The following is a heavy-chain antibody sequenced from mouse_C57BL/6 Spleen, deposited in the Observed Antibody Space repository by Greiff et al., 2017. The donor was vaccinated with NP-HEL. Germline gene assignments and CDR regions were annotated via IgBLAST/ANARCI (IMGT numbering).Heavy chain of an antibody. J-gene: IGHJ2*01. Sequence: QVQLQQSGPELVKPGASVKISCKASGYAFSSSWMNWVKQRPGKGLEWIGRIYPGDGDTNYNGKFKGKATLTADKSSSTAYIQLSSLTSEDSAVYFCARWFYYDTYYFDYWGQGTTLTVSS. D-gene: IGHD2-4*01. V-gene: IGHV1-82*01. CDR2: IYPGDGDT. CDR3: ARWFYYDTYYFDY. CDR1: GYAFSSSW.